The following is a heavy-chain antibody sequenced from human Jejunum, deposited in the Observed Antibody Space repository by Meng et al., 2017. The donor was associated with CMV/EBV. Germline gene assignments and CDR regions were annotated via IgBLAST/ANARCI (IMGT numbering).Heavy chain of an antibody. J-gene: IGHJ4*02. D-gene: IGHD2-15*01. CDR3: ATSAAAPGDY. CDR1: GFTFTNYW. Sequence: CATSGFTFTNYWMRWARQSPGKGLEWVANIDQDGRDKFYVDSVKGRFTISRDNAKNSLYLQMDSLRAEDTAVYYCATSAAAPGDYWGQGTLVTVSS. CDR2: IDQDGRDK. V-gene: IGHV3-7*02.